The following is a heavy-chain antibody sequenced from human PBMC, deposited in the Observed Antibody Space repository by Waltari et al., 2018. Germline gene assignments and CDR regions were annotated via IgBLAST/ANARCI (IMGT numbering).Heavy chain of an antibody. CDR1: GYTFTSYD. Sequence: QVQLVQSGAEVKKPGASVKVSCKASGYTFTSYDINWVRQAPGQGLEWMGWMNPNSGNTGYAQKFQGRVTMTRNTSISTAYMELSSLRSEDTAVYYCARGYLTGYYNYYYYGMDVWGQGTTVTVSS. D-gene: IGHD3-9*01. V-gene: IGHV1-8*02. J-gene: IGHJ6*02. CDR2: MNPNSGNT. CDR3: ARGYLTGYYNYYYYGMDV.